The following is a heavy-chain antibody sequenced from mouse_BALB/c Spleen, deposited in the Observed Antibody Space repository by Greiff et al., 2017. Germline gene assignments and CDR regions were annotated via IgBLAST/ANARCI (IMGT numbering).Heavy chain of an antibody. CDR1: GFTFSDYY. Sequence: EVQVVESGGGLVKPGGSLKLSCAASGFTFSDYYMYWVRQTPEKRLEWVATISDGGSYTYYPDSVKGRFTISRDNAKNNLYLQMSSLKSEDTAMYYCAREGDYYGSRGVYFDYWGQGTTLTVSS. V-gene: IGHV5-4*02. CDR2: ISDGGSYT. D-gene: IGHD1-1*01. J-gene: IGHJ2*01. CDR3: AREGDYYGSRGVYFDY.